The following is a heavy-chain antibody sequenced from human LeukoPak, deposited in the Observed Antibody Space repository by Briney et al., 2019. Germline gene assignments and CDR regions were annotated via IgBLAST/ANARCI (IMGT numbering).Heavy chain of an antibody. J-gene: IGHJ4*02. V-gene: IGHV3-53*01. CDR2: IYSGGST. CDR3: ARDMGTAVLFET. D-gene: IGHD2-2*01. CDR1: GFTVSSNY. Sequence: GGSLRLSCAASGFTVSSNYMSWVRQAPGKGLEWVSVIYSGGSTYYADSVKGRFTISRDNSKNTLYLQMNSLRAEDTAVYYCARDMGTAVLFETWGQGTLVSVSS.